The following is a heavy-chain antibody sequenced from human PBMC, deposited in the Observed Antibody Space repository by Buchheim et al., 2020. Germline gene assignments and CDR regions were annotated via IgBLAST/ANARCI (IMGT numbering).Heavy chain of an antibody. CDR2: IWYDGSNK. J-gene: IGHJ4*02. V-gene: IGHV3-33*01. D-gene: IGHD4-17*01. Sequence: QVQLVESGGGVVQPGRSLRLSCAASGFTFSSYGMHWVRQAPGKGLEWVAVIWYDGSNKYYAASVKGRFTISRDNSKNTLYLQMNSLRAEDTAVYYCAGAATVTTGIDYWGQGTL. CDR1: GFTFSSYG. CDR3: AGAATVTTGIDY.